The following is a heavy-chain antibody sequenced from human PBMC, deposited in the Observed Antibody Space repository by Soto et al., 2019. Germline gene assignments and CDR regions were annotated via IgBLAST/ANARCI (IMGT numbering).Heavy chain of an antibody. D-gene: IGHD4-17*01. Sequence: QLQLQESGPGLVKPSETLALTCAVSGDSVTSNHLWGWIRQFPGKGLQWIGSIYYSGRTHYNPSLESRATISLVTSKNPFSLKLTSVTSADTAVYYCARHVDFADYIRWFDPSGQGTLVTVSS. CDR2: IYYSGRT. CDR1: GDSVTSNHL. J-gene: IGHJ5*02. CDR3: ARHVDFADYIRWFDP. V-gene: IGHV4-39*01.